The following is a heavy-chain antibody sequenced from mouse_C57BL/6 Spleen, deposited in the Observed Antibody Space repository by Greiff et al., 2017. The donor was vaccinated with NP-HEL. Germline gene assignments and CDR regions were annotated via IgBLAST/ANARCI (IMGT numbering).Heavy chain of an antibody. CDR3: ARHPTTYYFDY. CDR1: GFTFSSYG. Sequence: EVMLVESGGGLVKPGGSLKLSCAASGFTFSSYGMSWVRQTPDKRLEWVATISSGGSYTYYPDSVKGRFTISRDNAKNTLYLRMSSLKSEDTAMYYCARHPTTYYFDYWGQGTTLTVSS. CDR2: ISSGGSYT. V-gene: IGHV5-6*03. D-gene: IGHD2-1*01. J-gene: IGHJ2*01.